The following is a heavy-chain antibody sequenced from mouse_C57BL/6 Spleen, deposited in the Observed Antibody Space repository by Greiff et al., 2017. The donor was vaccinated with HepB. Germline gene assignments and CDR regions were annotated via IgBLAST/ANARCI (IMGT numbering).Heavy chain of an antibody. J-gene: IGHJ4*01. CDR2: IDPETGGT. CDR1: GYTFTDYE. Sequence: QVQLKQSGAELVRPGASVTLSCKASGYTFTDYEMHWVKQTPVHGLEWIGAIDPETGGTAYNQKFKGKAILTADKSSSTAYMALRSLTSEDSAVYYCTYSNYAAMDYWGQGTSVTVSS. CDR3: TYSNYAAMDY. V-gene: IGHV1-15*01. D-gene: IGHD2-5*01.